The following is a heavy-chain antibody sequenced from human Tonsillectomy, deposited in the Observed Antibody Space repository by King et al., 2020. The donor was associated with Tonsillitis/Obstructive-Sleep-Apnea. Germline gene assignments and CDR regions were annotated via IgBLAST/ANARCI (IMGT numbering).Heavy chain of an antibody. CDR1: GFTFSSYA. D-gene: IGHD3-22*01. V-gene: IGHV3-30*04. CDR2: ISYDGTNK. J-gene: IGHJ3*02. CDR3: AREVIYDSNGYADAFDI. Sequence: VQLVESGGGVVQPGRSLRLSCAASGFTFSSYAIHWVRQGPGKGLEWVAVISYDGTNKYYADSVKGRFTISRDNSENTLYLQMDSLRAEDTAVYYCAREVIYDSNGYADAFDIWGQGTMVTVSS.